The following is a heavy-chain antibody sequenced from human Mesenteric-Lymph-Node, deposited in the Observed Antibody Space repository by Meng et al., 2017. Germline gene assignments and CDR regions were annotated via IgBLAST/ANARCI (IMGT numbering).Heavy chain of an antibody. CDR2: IYSGNSA. CDR1: GFTVNNNY. CDR3: ARVDRYFDSSSYLPYYFAY. Sequence: GESLKISCAASGFTVNNNYMTWVRQAPGKGLEWVSVIYSGNSAYYADSVKGRFTISRDNSKNTLYLQMNSLRGEDTAVYYCARVDRYFDSSSYLPYYFAYWGQGTLVTVSS. D-gene: IGHD3-22*01. V-gene: IGHV3-53*01. J-gene: IGHJ4*02.